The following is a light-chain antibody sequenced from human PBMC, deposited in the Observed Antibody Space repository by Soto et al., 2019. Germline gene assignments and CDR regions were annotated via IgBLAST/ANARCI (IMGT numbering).Light chain of an antibody. V-gene: IGLV2-14*01. CDR3: ASYTSSSTSVI. J-gene: IGLJ2*01. CDR1: SSDVGGYKY. CDR2: EVS. Sequence: QSVLTQPASVSGSPGQSITISCTGTSSDVGGYKYVSWYQQHPDKAPKLIIFEVSNRPSGISSRFSGSKSGNTASLTISGLQAEDEADYYCASYTSSSTSVIFXRGTKLTVL.